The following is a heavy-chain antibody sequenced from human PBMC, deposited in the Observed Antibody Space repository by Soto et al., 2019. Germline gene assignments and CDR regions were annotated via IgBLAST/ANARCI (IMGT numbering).Heavy chain of an antibody. V-gene: IGHV3-33*01. Sequence: QVHLVESGGGVVQPGMSLRLSCAASGFTFSSYGMHWVRQAPGKGLEWMATIWYDGTNEHYADSVRGRFTISRDNSQNRLYLQMDSLRADDTAVYYCAIRVYGSGNNFDYWGQGTLVTVSS. D-gene: IGHD3-10*01. CDR1: GFTFSSYG. CDR3: AIRVYGSGNNFDY. CDR2: IWYDGTNE. J-gene: IGHJ4*02.